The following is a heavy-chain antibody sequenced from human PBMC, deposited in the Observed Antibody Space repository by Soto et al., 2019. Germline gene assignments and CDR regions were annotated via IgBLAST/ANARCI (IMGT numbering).Heavy chain of an antibody. Sequence: PSETLSLTCAVSGGSISSGGYSWSWIRQPPGKGLEWIGYIYHSGSTYYNPSLKSRATISVDRSKNQFSLKLSSVTAADTAVYYCARVSGYSYGRYFDYWGQGTLVTVSS. CDR3: ARVSGYSYGRYFDY. D-gene: IGHD5-18*01. J-gene: IGHJ4*02. CDR2: IYHSGST. CDR1: GGSISSGGYS. V-gene: IGHV4-30-2*01.